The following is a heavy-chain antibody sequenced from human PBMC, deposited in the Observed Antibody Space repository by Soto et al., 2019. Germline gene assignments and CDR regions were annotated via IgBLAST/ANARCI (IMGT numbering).Heavy chain of an antibody. CDR3: ARDRHSGYDPRGFFDS. J-gene: IGHJ4*02. V-gene: IGHV3-30*03. CDR2: ISYDGNKR. Sequence: QVQLVESGGTVVQPGRSLRLSCAASGFIFSGYGMHWVRQAPGKGLEWVAIISYDGNKRYYADSVKGRFTISRDNSKDTLYLQMNSLRAEDTAVYYCARDRHSGYDPRGFFDSWGQGTLVTVSS. D-gene: IGHD5-12*01. CDR1: GFIFSGYG.